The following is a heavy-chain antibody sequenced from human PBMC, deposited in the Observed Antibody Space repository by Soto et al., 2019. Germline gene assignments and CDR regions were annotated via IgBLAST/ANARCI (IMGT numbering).Heavy chain of an antibody. V-gene: IGHV3-30*04. CDR1: GITVSTYA. J-gene: IGHJ6*02. Sequence: RLSCAASGITVSTYAMHWVRQAPGKGLEWVAVMSYDGENKYHADSVKGRFTISRDNSKNTLYLQMNSLRPEDTALYYCARDRGASPNYDGMDVWGQGTTVTVS. CDR2: MSYDGENK. CDR3: ARDRGASPNYDGMDV. D-gene: IGHD1-26*01.